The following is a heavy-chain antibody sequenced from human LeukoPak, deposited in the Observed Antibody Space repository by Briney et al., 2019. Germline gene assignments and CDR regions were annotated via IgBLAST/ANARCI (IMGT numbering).Heavy chain of an antibody. CDR1: GYTFTGYG. J-gene: IGHJ4*02. CDR3: ARSSGAFDY. V-gene: IGHV1-69*01. Sequence: ASVKVSCKASGYTFTGYGISWVRQAPGQGLEWMGGIIPIFGTANYAQKFQGRVTITADESTSTAYMELSSLRSEDTAVYYCARSSGAFDYWGQGTLVTVSS. D-gene: IGHD1-26*01. CDR2: IIPIFGTA.